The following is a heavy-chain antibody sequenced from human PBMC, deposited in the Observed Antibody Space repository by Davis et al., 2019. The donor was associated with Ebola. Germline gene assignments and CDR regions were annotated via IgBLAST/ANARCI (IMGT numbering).Heavy chain of an antibody. V-gene: IGHV1-69*04. D-gene: IGHD6-13*01. CDR1: GGTFSNFA. Sequence: SVKVSCKASGGTFSNFAYNWVRQAPGQGLEWMGRIIPILGVANYAQNFQGRVSITADRSTSTTYMDLSSLRSDDTALYYCARGGPYSKYWFDPWGQGTLVTVSS. J-gene: IGHJ5*02. CDR3: ARGGPYSKYWFDP. CDR2: IIPILGVA.